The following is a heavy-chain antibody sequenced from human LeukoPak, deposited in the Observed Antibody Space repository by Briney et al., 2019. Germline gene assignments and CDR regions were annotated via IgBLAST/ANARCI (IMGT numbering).Heavy chain of an antibody. CDR2: ISYDGSNK. V-gene: IGHV3-30*18. Sequence: PGGSLRLSCAASGFTFSSYWMHWVRQAPGKGLEWVAVISYDGSNKYYADSVKGRFTISRDNSKNTLHLQMNSLRAEDTAVYYCAKEATTVVTPDYFDYWGPGTLVTVSS. D-gene: IGHD4-23*01. CDR3: AKEATTVVTPDYFDY. CDR1: GFTFSSYW. J-gene: IGHJ4*02.